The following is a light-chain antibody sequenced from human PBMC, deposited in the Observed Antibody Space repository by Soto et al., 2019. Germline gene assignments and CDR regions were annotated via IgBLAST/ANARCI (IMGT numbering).Light chain of an antibody. CDR1: SSNIGSNT. CDR2: FNN. V-gene: IGLV1-44*01. J-gene: IGLJ3*02. CDR3: AAWDDSLNGPV. Sequence: QSVLTQPPSVSGTAGQRVTISCSGSSSNIGSNTVNWYQQLPGTAPKLLIYFNNQRPSGVPDRFSGSKSGTSASLAISGLQSEDEAQYYCAAWDDSLNGPVFGGGTKLTVL.